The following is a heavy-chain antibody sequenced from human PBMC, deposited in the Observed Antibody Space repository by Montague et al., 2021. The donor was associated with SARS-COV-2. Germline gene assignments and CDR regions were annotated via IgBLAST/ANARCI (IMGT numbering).Heavy chain of an antibody. CDR1: GFTISSYW. CDR3: TRDRDYGDYLNWFNP. Sequence: SLRLSCAASGFTISSYWMSWVRQAPGKGLEWVANIRQDGSDKYYLDSARGRFTIFRDNAKNSLYLQMNSLTAEDTGVYYCTRDRDYGDYLNWFNPWGQGTLVTVSS. J-gene: IGHJ5*02. D-gene: IGHD4-17*01. CDR2: IRQDGSDK. V-gene: IGHV3-7*01.